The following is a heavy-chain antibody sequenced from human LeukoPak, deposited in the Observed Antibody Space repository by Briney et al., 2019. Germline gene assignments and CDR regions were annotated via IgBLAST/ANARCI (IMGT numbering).Heavy chain of an antibody. CDR2: INTDTGNP. CDR1: GYTFTNYA. V-gene: IGHV7-4-1*02. CDR3: ARGSGIKLDY. J-gene: IGHJ4*02. D-gene: IGHD3-10*01. Sequence: ASVKVSCKAPGYTFTNYAMNWVRQAPGQGLEWMGWINTDTGNPTYAQGFTRRLVFSLDTSASTAYLQISSLKAEDTAVYYCARGSGIKLDYWGQGTLVTASS.